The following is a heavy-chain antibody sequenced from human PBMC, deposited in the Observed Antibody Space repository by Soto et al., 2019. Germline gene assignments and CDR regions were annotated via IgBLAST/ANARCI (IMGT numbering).Heavy chain of an antibody. CDR2: ISGSGGST. Sequence: LRLSCAASGFTFSSYAMSWVRQAPGKGLEWVSAISGSGGSTYYADSVKGRFTISRDNSKNTLYLQMNSLRAEDTAVYYCAKGRDYCDSSGYWAYWGQGTLVTVSS. CDR1: GFTFSSYA. J-gene: IGHJ4*02. V-gene: IGHV3-23*01. D-gene: IGHD3-22*01. CDR3: AKGRDYCDSSGYWAY.